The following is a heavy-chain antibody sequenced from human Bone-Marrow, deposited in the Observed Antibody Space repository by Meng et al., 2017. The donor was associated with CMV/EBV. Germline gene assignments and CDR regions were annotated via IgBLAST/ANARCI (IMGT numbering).Heavy chain of an antibody. D-gene: IGHD1-26*01. CDR3: ARGGLVGATYDAFDN. V-gene: IGHV4-34*01. CDR1: GGSFSGYY. CDR2: INHSGST. J-gene: IGHJ3*02. Sequence: SETLSLTCAVYGGSFSGYYWSWIRQPPGKGLEWIGEINHSGSTNYNPSLKSRVTISVDTSKNQFSLKLSSVTAADTAVYYCARGGLVGATYDAFDNWGQGTMV.